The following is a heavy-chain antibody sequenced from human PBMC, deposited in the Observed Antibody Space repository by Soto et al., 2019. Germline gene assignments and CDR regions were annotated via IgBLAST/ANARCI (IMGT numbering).Heavy chain of an antibody. CDR2: INEDGSEK. CDR3: ARDDPKGERPDAFDN. D-gene: IGHD1-26*01. V-gene: IGHV3-7*01. CDR1: GFSFSAYW. Sequence: EVQLVESGGALVQPGGSLRLSCAASGFSFSAYWMNWVRQAPGKGLEWVANINEDGSEKYYVDSVKGRFTISRDNAKDSMYLQMNNLGADYTALYYCARDDPKGERPDAFDNWGQGTVVTVSS. J-gene: IGHJ3*02.